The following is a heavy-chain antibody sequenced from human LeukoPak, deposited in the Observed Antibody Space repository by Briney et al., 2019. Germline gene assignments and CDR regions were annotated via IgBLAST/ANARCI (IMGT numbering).Heavy chain of an antibody. D-gene: IGHD3-16*01. CDR1: GGSISSSYW. Sequence: SETLSLTCAVSGGSISSSYWWSWVRQSPGKGLEWIGEIYHSGSTNYNPSLKGRVTISVDKSKNHFSLKLSSVTAADTAVYYCARGEFDGGVYFDYWGQGTLVTVSS. V-gene: IGHV4-4*02. CDR2: IYHSGST. J-gene: IGHJ4*02. CDR3: ARGEFDGGVYFDY.